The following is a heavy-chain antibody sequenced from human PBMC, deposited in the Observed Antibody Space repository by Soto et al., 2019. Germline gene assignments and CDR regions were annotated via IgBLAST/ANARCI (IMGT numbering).Heavy chain of an antibody. J-gene: IGHJ3*01. CDR3: ARTVDTTMVTRDVFDV. Sequence: SGPTLVNPTQTVTLTCTLAGISLTTSEVRVNWIRQPPGTALEWLARIDWDDDKFYSRSLKTRLTIATDTSKNQVVLTMTNMQPVDTATYYCARTVDTTMVTRDVFDVWGQGTMVTVSS. V-gene: IGHV2-70*04. CDR1: GISLTTSEVR. D-gene: IGHD5-18*01. CDR2: IDWDDDK.